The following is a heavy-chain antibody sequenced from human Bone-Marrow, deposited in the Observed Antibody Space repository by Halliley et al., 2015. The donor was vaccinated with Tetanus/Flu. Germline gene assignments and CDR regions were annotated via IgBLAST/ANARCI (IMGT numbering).Heavy chain of an antibody. CDR2: IYPSDSDP. CDR3: ARQGRSAALYFDY. J-gene: IGHJ4*02. Sequence: LELMGIIYPSDSDPTSMPSSQGQVTISADKSINTAYLQWSSLRASDTAIYYCARQGRSAALYFDYWGQGALVTVSS. V-gene: IGHV5-51*01.